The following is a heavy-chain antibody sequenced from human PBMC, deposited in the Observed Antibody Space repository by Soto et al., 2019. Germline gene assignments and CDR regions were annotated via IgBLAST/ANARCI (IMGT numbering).Heavy chain of an antibody. CDR1: GFPFRKYA. CDR3: GRVTDGVNSNSPYY. Sequence: EVQLLESGGGLVQPGESLKLACAVSGFPFRKYAMSWVRQAPGKGLEWVSTTGGGIGPYYADSVKGRFTISRDLSKNTLYLQMNRLRADDTDVYYCGRVTDGVNSNSPYYWGQGTLVTVSS. CDR2: TGGGIGP. D-gene: IGHD4-4*01. J-gene: IGHJ4*02. V-gene: IGHV3-23*01.